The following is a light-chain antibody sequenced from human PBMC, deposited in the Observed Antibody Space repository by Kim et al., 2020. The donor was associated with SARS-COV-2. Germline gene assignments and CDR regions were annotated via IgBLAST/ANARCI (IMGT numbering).Light chain of an antibody. CDR2: GRN. V-gene: IGLV3-19*01. J-gene: IGLJ3*02. CDR3: QSRDSGGRVM. CDR1: SLRSYY. Sequence: SSELTQDPVVSVALGQTVRITCQGDSLRSYYTTWYQQKPRQAPVLVIYGRNNRTSGIPDRFSGSASGNTASLTISETQAEDEADFYCQSRDSGGRVMFGGGTQLTVL.